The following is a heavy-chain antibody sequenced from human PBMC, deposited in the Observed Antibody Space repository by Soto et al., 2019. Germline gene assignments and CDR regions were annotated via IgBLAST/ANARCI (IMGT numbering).Heavy chain of an antibody. V-gene: IGHV3-30*18. J-gene: IGHJ4*02. CDR2: ISHDGNNR. D-gene: IGHD1-26*01. CDR1: GFTFSRYG. CDR3: AKEEYRGSSFDH. Sequence: QVQLVESGGGVVQPGRSLRLSCAASGFTFSRYGMHWVRQAPGKGLEWVARISHDGNNRFYADSVKGRFTISRDNSKDTLYLQVNSLRPEDTAVFYCAKEEYRGSSFDHWGQGALFTVSS.